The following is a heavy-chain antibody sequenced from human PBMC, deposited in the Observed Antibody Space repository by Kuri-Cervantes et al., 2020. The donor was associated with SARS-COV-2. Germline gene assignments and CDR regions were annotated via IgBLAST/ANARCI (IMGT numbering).Heavy chain of an antibody. D-gene: IGHD4/OR15-4a*01. Sequence: GSLRLSCAVYGGSLSGSFWSWIRQSPGKGLEWIGEVNHSGSTNYNPSLKSRVTISVDTSKNQFSLKLTSVTAADTAMYYCARDPNANHNNWFDPWGQGTLVTVSS. J-gene: IGHJ5*02. CDR3: ARDPNANHNNWFDP. V-gene: IGHV4-34*01. CDR2: VNHSGST. CDR1: GGSLSGSF.